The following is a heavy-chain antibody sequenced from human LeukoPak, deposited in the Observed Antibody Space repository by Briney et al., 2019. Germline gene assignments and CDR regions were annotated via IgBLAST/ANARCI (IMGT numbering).Heavy chain of an antibody. J-gene: IGHJ4*02. D-gene: IGHD6-19*01. CDR2: IWNDGTNT. Sequence: PGGSLRLSCAASGFSFSTYGMHWVRQAPGKGLEWVALIWNDGTNTYYADSVKGRFTISRDNSKNTLYLQMNSLRAEDTAVYYCASEWGRIAVAGGPGYWGQGALATVSS. CDR1: GFSFSTYG. CDR3: ASEWGRIAVAGGPGY. V-gene: IGHV3-33*01.